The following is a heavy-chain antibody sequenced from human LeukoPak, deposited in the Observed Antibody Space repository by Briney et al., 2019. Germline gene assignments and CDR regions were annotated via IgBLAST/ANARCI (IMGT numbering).Heavy chain of an antibody. CDR3: ARDFADGDYGNFDY. Sequence: SETLSLTCTVSGGSISSDDYSWSWIRQPPGKGLEWIGYIYYTGTTHYNPSLKSRVTISVDTSKNQFSLKLSSVTAADTAVYYCARDFADGDYGNFDYWGQGTLVTVSS. V-gene: IGHV4-30-4*08. D-gene: IGHD4/OR15-4a*01. CDR1: GGSISSDDYS. J-gene: IGHJ4*02. CDR2: IYYTGTT.